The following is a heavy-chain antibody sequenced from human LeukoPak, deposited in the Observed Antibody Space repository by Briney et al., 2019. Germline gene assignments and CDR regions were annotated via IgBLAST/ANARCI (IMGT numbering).Heavy chain of an antibody. Sequence: GGSLRLSCAASGFTFSSYSMNWVRQAPGKGLEWVAVIWYDGSNKYYADSVKGRFTISRDNSKNTLYLQMNSLRAEDTAVYYCARGSSVFGVAEYYYGMDVWGQGTTVTVSS. D-gene: IGHD3-3*01. CDR3: ARGSSVFGVAEYYYGMDV. CDR1: GFTFSSYS. J-gene: IGHJ6*02. V-gene: IGHV3-33*08. CDR2: IWYDGSNK.